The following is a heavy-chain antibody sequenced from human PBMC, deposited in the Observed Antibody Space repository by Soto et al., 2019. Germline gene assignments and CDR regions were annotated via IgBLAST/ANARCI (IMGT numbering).Heavy chain of an antibody. J-gene: IGHJ4*02. V-gene: IGHV3-23*01. Sequence: GGSLRLSCAASGFTFSSYAMSWVRQAPGKGLEWVSAISGSGGSTYYADPVKGRFTISRDQSKNTLYLQMNSLRAEDTAVYYCARDFCPVPTRYDLWGQAVLVTASS. CDR2: ISGSGGST. CDR3: ARDFCPVPTRYDL. D-gene: IGHD3-3*01. CDR1: GFTFSSYA.